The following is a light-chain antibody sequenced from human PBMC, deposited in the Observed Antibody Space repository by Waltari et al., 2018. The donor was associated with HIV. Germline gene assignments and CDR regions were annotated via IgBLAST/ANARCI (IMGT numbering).Light chain of an antibody. J-gene: IGLJ3*02. CDR2: VDT. CDR1: ALPKKY. CDR3: YSTDSSGNHRV. Sequence: SCELTQPPSVSVSPGQTARITCSGDALPKKYASWYQQKSGQAPVLVIYVDTKRPSGIPGRFSGSSSGTMATLTISGAQVEDEADYYCYSTDSSGNHRVFGGGTKLTVL. V-gene: IGLV3-10*01.